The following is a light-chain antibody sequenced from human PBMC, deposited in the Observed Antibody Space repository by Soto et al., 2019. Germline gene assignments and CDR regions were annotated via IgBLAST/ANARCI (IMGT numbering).Light chain of an antibody. Sequence: EVVLTQSPGTLCLSPVAVATLSWSASPGVSANNLAWYQQKPGQAPRLLIYGASNRATGIPARFSGSGSGPDFTLTISSLEPEDFAVYYCQQYNNWPRTFGQGTRWIS. V-gene: IGKV3-20*01. CDR2: GAS. CDR1: PGVSANN. CDR3: QQYNNWPRT. J-gene: IGKJ1*01.